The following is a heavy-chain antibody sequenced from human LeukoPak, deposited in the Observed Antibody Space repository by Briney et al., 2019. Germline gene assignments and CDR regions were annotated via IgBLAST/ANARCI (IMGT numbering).Heavy chain of an antibody. J-gene: IGHJ4*02. V-gene: IGHV4-34*01. Sequence: SETLSLTCAVYGGSFSGYYWSWIRQPPGKGLEWIGEINHSGSTNYNPSLKCRVTISVDTSKNQFSLKLSSVTAADTAVYYCARARRSSIAGRPRDFDYWGQGTLVTVSS. CDR1: GGSFSGYY. CDR2: INHSGST. D-gene: IGHD6-6*01. CDR3: ARARRSSIAGRPRDFDY.